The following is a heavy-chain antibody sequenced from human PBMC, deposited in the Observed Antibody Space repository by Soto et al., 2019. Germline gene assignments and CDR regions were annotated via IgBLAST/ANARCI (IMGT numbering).Heavy chain of an antibody. Sequence: PSETLSLTCAVYGGSFSGYYWSWIRQPPGKGLEWIGEINHSGSTNYNPSLKSRVTISVDTSKNQFSLKLSSVTAADTAVYYCAREGEVVVPAAIWGYYYYGMDVWGQGTTVTVS. CDR1: GGSFSGYY. CDR3: AREGEVVVPAAIWGYYYYGMDV. CDR2: INHSGST. D-gene: IGHD2-2*01. V-gene: IGHV4-34*01. J-gene: IGHJ6*02.